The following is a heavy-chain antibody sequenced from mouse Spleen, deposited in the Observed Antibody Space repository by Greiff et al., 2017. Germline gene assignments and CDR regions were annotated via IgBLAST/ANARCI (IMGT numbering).Heavy chain of an antibody. CDR2: IWSDGST. CDR3: ARSGDYGSYFDY. Sequence: VMLAESGPGLVAPSQSLSITCTVSGFSLTSYGVHWVRQPPGKGLEWLVVIWSDGSTTYNSALKSRLSISKDNSKSQVFLKMNSLQTDDTAMYYCARSGDYGSYFDYWGQGTTLTVSA. CDR1: GFSLTSYG. V-gene: IGHV2-6*02. J-gene: IGHJ2*01. D-gene: IGHD2-2*01.